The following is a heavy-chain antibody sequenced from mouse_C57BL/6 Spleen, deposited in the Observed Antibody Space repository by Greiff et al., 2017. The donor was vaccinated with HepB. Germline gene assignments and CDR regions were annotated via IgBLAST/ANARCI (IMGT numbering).Heavy chain of an antibody. Sequence: QVQLQQPGAELVKPGASVKLSCKASGYTFTSYWMQWVKQRPGQGLEWIGEIDHSDSDTNYNQKFKGKATLTVDTSSSTAYMQLSSLTSEDAAVYYCARSRIDDGDMDDWGTGTAVTVSS. J-gene: IGHJ1*03. CDR1: GYTFTSYW. CDR3: ARSRIDDGDMDD. CDR2: IDHSDSDT. V-gene: IGHV1-50*01. D-gene: IGHD2-13*01.